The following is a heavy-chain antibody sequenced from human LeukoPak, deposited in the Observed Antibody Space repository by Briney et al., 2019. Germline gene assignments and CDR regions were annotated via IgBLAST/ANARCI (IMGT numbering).Heavy chain of an antibody. J-gene: IGHJ4*02. CDR2: ISGSGDIT. Sequence: GGSLRLSCAAFEFTFSTYVMSWVRQAPGKGLEWVSSISGSGDITYYADSVKGRFTTSRDNSKNTLFLQMNSLRAEDTAVYYCAKDLGLSVGSTPFDYWGQGTLVTVSS. D-gene: IGHD1-26*01. CDR3: AKDLGLSVGSTPFDY. V-gene: IGHV3-23*01. CDR1: EFTFSTYV.